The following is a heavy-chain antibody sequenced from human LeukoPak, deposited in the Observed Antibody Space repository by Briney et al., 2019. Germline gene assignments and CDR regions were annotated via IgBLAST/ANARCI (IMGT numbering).Heavy chain of an antibody. J-gene: IGHJ5*02. V-gene: IGHV1-46*01. CDR2: INPSGGST. D-gene: IGHD2-2*01. CDR1: GYTFTSYY. CDR3: ARDRNCSSTSCKSRFDP. Sequence: ASVKVSCKASGYTFTSYYMHWVRQAPGQGLEWMGIINPSGGSTSYAQKFQGRVTMTRDMSTSTVYMELSSLRSEDTAVYYCARDRNCSSTSCKSRFDPWGQGTLVTVSS.